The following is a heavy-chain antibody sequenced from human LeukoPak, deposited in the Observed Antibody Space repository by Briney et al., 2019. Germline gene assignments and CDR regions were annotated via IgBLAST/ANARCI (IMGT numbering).Heavy chain of an antibody. Sequence: SETLSLTCTVSGGSISSYYWSWIRQPAGKGLEWIGRIYTSGSTNYNPSLKSRVTISVDLSKNQFSLKLSSVTAADTAVYYCARTTEGGYTYDYFYYYYMDVWGKGTTVTISS. CDR3: ARTTEGGYTYDYFYYYYMDV. D-gene: IGHD5-18*01. CDR2: IYTSGST. V-gene: IGHV4-4*07. CDR1: GGSISSYY. J-gene: IGHJ6*03.